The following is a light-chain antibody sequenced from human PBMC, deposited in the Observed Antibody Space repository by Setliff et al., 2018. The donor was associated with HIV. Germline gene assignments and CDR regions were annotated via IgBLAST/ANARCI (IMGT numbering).Light chain of an antibody. CDR2: DVT. CDR1: TSDVGGFTY. Sequence: QSVLTQPASVSGSPGQSITISCTAATSDVGGFTYVSWYQQHPGKAPKPMIYDVTHRPSGVSNRFSGSKSGNTASLTISGLQAEDEADYYCSSYTTNTDVFGGGTKVTVL. V-gene: IGLV2-14*03. CDR3: SSYTTNTDV. J-gene: IGLJ3*02.